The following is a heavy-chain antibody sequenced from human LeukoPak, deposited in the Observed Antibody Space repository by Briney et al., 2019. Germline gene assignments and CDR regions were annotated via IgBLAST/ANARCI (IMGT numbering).Heavy chain of an antibody. Sequence: ASETLSLTCTGSGGSISSYYWSWIRQPPGKGLEWIGYIYYSGSTNYNPSLKSRVTISVDTSKNQFSLKLSSVTAADTAVYYCARGWVYFDYWGQGTLVTVSS. D-gene: IGHD6-13*01. J-gene: IGHJ4*02. V-gene: IGHV4-59*01. CDR2: IYYSGST. CDR3: ARGWVYFDY. CDR1: GGSISSYY.